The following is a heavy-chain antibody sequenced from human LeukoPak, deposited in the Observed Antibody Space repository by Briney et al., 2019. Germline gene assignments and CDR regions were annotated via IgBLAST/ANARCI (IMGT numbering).Heavy chain of an antibody. CDR2: IRPDGSVQ. CDR1: GYNFGIYW. V-gene: IGHV3-7*01. Sequence: PGGSLRLSCVGSGYNFGIYWMSWVRQAPGKGLEWVANIRPDGSVQDYVGSVKGRFTISRDNAKNSLYLQMNSLSPEDTAIYYCTRNAAWGQGTKVTVSS. J-gene: IGHJ3*01. CDR3: TRNAA. D-gene: IGHD6-25*01.